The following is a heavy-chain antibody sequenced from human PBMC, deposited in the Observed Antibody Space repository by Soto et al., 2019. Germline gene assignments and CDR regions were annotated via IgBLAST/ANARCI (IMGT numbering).Heavy chain of an antibody. J-gene: IGHJ4*02. V-gene: IGHV3-21*01. CDR3: AKDPVGLGRPLPNEHF. CDR2: ISSRSTYI. Sequence: VGSLRLSCAASGFSFSIYSVSWVRQAPGKGLEWVSSISSRSTYIYYSDSVRGRFTISRDDAESSLYLQMNSLRVEDTAIYYCAKDPVGLGRPLPNEHFRGQGTLVTVSP. CDR1: GFSFSIYS. D-gene: IGHD1-1*01.